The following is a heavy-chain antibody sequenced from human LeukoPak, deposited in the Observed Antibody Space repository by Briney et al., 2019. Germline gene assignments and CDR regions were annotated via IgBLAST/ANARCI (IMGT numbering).Heavy chain of an antibody. J-gene: IGHJ4*02. CDR3: ARGPGVKGRSSSPDY. CDR2: INWNGGST. V-gene: IGHV3-20*04. CDR1: GFTFDDYG. D-gene: IGHD6-13*01. Sequence: PGGSLRLSCAASGFTFDDYGMSWVRQAPGKGLEWVSGINWNGGSTGYADSVKGRFTISRDNAKNSVYLQMNSLRAEDTAVYYCARGPGVKGRSSSPDYWGLGALVTVSS.